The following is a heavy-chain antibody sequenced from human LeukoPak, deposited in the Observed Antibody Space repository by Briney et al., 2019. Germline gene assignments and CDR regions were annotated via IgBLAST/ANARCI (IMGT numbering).Heavy chain of an antibody. V-gene: IGHV1-69-2*01. Sequence: ASVKIFCKVSGYTFTDYYMHWVQQAPGKGLEWMGLVDPEDGETKYAEKFQGRVTITADTSTDTAYMELSSLRSEDTAVYYCATSRLIVVVPAAPLDYWGQGTLVTVSS. CDR2: VDPEDGET. J-gene: IGHJ4*02. D-gene: IGHD2-2*01. CDR3: ATSRLIVVVPAAPLDY. CDR1: GYTFTDYY.